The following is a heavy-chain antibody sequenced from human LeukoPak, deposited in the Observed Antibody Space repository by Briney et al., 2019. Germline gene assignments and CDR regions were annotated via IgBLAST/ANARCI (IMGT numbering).Heavy chain of an antibody. CDR3: AREDYGDYFFSVQH. CDR2: ITNSGNSK. Sequence: PGGSLRLSCAASEFTFSSYSMNWVRQAPGKGLEWVSYITNSGNSKSYADSVKGRFTISRDNTKNSLYLQMNGLRAEDTAVYYCAREDYGDYFFSVQHWGQGTLVTVSS. J-gene: IGHJ1*01. CDR1: EFTFSSYS. V-gene: IGHV3-48*01. D-gene: IGHD4-17*01.